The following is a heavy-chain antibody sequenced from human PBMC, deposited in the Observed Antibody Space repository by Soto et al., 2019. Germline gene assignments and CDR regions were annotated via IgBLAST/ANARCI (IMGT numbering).Heavy chain of an antibody. V-gene: IGHV3-9*01. D-gene: IGHD3-9*01. CDR2: ISWNSGSI. J-gene: IGHJ4*02. Sequence: EVDLVESGGGLAQPGRSLRLSWVASGFTFDDHGMHWVRQIPGRGLEWVSGISWNSGSIGYAESVKGRFTIFRDNAKNSLYLEMNSLRQEDTALYYGVRDTSSGWHLKDHWGQGVQVSVSS. CDR3: VRDTSSGWHLKDH. CDR1: GFTFDDHG.